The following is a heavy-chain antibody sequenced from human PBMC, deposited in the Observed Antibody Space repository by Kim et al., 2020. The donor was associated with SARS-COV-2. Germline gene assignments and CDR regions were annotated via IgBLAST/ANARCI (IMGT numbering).Heavy chain of an antibody. J-gene: IGHJ4*02. Sequence: SETLSLTCTVSGGSISSGSYYWSWIRQPAGKGLEWIGRIYTSGSTNYNPSLKSRVTISVDTSKNQFSLKLSSVTAADTAVYYCARGGYKRGYSSSWYNYWGQGTLVTVSS. V-gene: IGHV4-61*02. CDR3: ARGGYKRGYSSSWYNY. D-gene: IGHD6-13*01. CDR1: GGSISSGSYY. CDR2: IYTSGST.